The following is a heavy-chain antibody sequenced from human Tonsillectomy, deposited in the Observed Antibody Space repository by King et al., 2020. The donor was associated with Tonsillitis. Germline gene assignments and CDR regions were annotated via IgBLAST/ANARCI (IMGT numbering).Heavy chain of an antibody. CDR1: GFTFSNAW. V-gene: IGHV3-15*01. J-gene: IGHJ4*02. CDR2: IKSKTDGGTT. D-gene: IGHD3-9*01. CDR3: TTDIPPYYVIVTGYHKKDC. Sequence: QLVQSGGGLVKPGGSLRLSCAASGFTFSNAWMSWVRQAPGKGLEWVGRIKSKTDGGTTDYAAPVKGRFTISRDDSKNTLYLQMNSLKTEDTAVYYCTTDIPPYYVIVTGYHKKDCWGQGTLVTVSS.